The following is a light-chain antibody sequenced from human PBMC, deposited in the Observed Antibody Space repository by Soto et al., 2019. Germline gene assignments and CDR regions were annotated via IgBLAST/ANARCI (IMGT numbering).Light chain of an antibody. CDR1: SGSIASNY. J-gene: IGLJ3*02. CDR3: QSYDSNNPWV. CDR2: EDN. V-gene: IGLV6-57*04. Sequence: NFMLTQPHSVSESPGKTVTISCTRSSGSIASNYVHWYQQRPGSAPTTVIYEDNQRPSGVPDRFSGSIDSSSNSASLTISGLKTEDEADYYCQSYDSNNPWVFGGGTKLTVL.